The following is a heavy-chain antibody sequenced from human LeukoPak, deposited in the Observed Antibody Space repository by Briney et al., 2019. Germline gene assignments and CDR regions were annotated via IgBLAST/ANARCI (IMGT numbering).Heavy chain of an antibody. CDR1: GYRFTSYW. CDR3: ARSDDYGSGSSLFDY. CDR2: IYPGDSDT. Sequence: GESLQISCQGSGYRFTSYWIGWVRQMPGKGLEWMGIIYPGDSDTRYSPSFQGQVTISADKSIGTAYLQWSSLKASDTAMYYCARSDDYGSGSSLFDYWGQGTLVTVSS. V-gene: IGHV5-51*01. J-gene: IGHJ4*02. D-gene: IGHD3-10*01.